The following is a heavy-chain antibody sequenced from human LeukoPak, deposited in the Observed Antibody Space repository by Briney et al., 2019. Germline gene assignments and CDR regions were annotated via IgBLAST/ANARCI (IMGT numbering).Heavy chain of an antibody. CDR2: INPNSGGT. Sequence: APVKVSCKASGYTFTGYYMHWVRQAPGQGLEWMGWINPNSGGTNYAQKFQGRVTMTRDTSISTAYMELSRLRSDDTAVYYCAIYGSGSSYYFDYWGQGTLVTVSS. CDR1: GYTFTGYY. V-gene: IGHV1-2*02. D-gene: IGHD3-10*01. J-gene: IGHJ4*02. CDR3: AIYGSGSSYYFDY.